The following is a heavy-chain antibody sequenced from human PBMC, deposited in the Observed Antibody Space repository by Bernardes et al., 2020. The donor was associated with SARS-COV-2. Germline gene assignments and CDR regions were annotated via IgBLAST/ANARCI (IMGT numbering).Heavy chain of an antibody. J-gene: IGHJ4*02. CDR3: AHRIVVPARGYFDY. Sequence: LVKPTQTLTLTCTFSGFSLSTSGVGVGWIRQPPGKALEWLALIYWDDDKRYSPSLKSRLTITKDTSKNQVVLTMTNMDPVDTATYYCAHRIVVPARGYFDYWGQGTLVTVSS. V-gene: IGHV2-5*02. CDR1: GFSLSTSGVG. CDR2: IYWDDDK. D-gene: IGHD2-2*01.